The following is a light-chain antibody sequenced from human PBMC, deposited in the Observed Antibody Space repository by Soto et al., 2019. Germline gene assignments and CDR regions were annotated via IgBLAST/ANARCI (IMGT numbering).Light chain of an antibody. Sequence: EIVLTQSPATLSLSPGERATLSCRASQSVSSYLAWYQQKPGQAPRLLIYDASNRATGIPDRFSGSGSGTDFTLTISGLEPEDFAVYYCQQYGSSLTWTFGQGTKVDIK. V-gene: IGKV3D-20*01. J-gene: IGKJ1*01. CDR3: QQYGSSLTWT. CDR1: QSVSSY. CDR2: DAS.